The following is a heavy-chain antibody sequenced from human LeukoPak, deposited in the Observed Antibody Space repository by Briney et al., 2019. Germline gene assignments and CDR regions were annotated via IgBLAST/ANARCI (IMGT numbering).Heavy chain of an antibody. CDR1: GDSITSHNW. CDR2: IYHSGTT. D-gene: IGHD3-10*01. CDR3: ASCLFDYYYLDQ. Sequence: SETLSLTCAVSGDSITSHNWWSWVRQSPGKGLEWIGEIYHSGTTNYSPSLKSRVTISVDKSKNQLSLRLTSVTAADIAVYFCASCLFDYYYLDQWGQGTLVTVSS. V-gene: IGHV4-4*02. J-gene: IGHJ4*02.